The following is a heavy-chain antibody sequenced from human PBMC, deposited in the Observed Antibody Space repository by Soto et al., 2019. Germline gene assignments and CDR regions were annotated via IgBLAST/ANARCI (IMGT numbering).Heavy chain of an antibody. V-gene: IGHV3-15*01. Sequence: PGGSLRLSCAASGFTFSNAWMSWVRQAPGKGLEWVGRIKSKTDGGTTDYAAPVKGRFTISSDDSKNTLYLQMNSLKTEDTAVYYCTTDTTPYYDSSGYYIYWGQGALVTVSS. J-gene: IGHJ4*02. CDR2: IKSKTDGGTT. CDR3: TTDTTPYYDSSGYYIY. D-gene: IGHD3-22*01. CDR1: GFTFSNAW.